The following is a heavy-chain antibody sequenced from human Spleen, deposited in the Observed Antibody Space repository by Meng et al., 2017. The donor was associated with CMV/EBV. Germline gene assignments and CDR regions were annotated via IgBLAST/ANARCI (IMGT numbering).Heavy chain of an antibody. Sequence: ASVKVSCKASGYTFTNYGITWVRQAPGQGLEWMGWISGSNAKTDYAQKVQGRVTLTTDTSTSTAYMELRSLGSDDTAVYYCARATKNRVLFVLVPAAADYWGQGTLVTVSS. D-gene: IGHD2-2*01. CDR3: ARATKNRVLFVLVPAAADY. J-gene: IGHJ4*02. CDR1: GYTFTNYG. V-gene: IGHV1-18*01. CDR2: ISGSNAKT.